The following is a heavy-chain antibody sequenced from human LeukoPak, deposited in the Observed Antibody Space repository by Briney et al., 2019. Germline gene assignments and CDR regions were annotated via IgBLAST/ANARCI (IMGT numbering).Heavy chain of an antibody. CDR3: AGSLGYCTSNVCYLKY. J-gene: IGHJ4*02. V-gene: IGHV1-18*01. CDR1: GYTFTSYG. CDR2: ISAQHGQT. Sequence: PAASVKVSCKASGYTFTSYGISWVRQVAGQGLEWMGWISAQHGQTEYAPNSQDRVTITTDTYTNTAYMELRSLRSDDTAVYYCAGSLGYCTSNVCYLKYWGQGTLVTVSS. D-gene: IGHD2-8*01.